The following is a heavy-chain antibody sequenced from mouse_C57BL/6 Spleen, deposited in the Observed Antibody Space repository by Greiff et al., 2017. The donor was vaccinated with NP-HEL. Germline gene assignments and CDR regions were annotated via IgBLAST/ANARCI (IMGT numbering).Heavy chain of an antibody. D-gene: IGHD4-1*01. CDR3: AELGYCYAMDY. CDR1: GYTFTSYD. J-gene: IGHJ4*01. Sequence: VQLQQSGPELVKPGASVKLSCKASGYTFTSYDINWVKQRPGQGLEWIGWIYPRDGSTKYNEKFKGKATLTVDTSSSTAYMERHSLTSEDSAVYFCAELGYCYAMDYWGQGTSVTVSS. CDR2: IYPRDGST. V-gene: IGHV1-85*01.